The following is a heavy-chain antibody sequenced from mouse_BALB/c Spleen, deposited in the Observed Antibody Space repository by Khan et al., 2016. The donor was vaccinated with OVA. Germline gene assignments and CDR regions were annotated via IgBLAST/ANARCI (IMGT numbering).Heavy chain of an antibody. V-gene: IGHV1-77*01. Sequence: QVQLQQSGAELARPGASVKLSCKASVYTFTDYYITWVKQRTGQGLEWIGEIYPGSGNIYYNENFTGKATLTADKSSSTAYMHLSSLTSEDSAVYCCARMDTTSLDYWGQGTTLTVSS. D-gene: IGHD4-1*02. CDR1: VYTFTDYY. CDR2: IYPGSGNI. J-gene: IGHJ2*01. CDR3: ARMDTTSLDY.